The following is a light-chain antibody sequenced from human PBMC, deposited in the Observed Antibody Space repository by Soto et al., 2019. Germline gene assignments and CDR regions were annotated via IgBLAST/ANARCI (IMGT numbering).Light chain of an antibody. CDR1: QSVLFRSNNKNY. V-gene: IGKV4-1*01. Sequence: DVVMTQSPDSLAVSLGERATINCRSSQSVLFRSNNKNYLAWYQQKPGQHPKLLISWASSRESGVPDRFSGSGSGTDFTLTINSLQAEDVSIYYCQPYYDTLRMFGQGTKVEIK. J-gene: IGKJ1*01. CDR3: QPYYDTLRM. CDR2: WAS.